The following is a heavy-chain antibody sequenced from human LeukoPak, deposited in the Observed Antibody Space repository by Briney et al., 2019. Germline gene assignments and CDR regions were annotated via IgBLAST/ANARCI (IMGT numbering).Heavy chain of an antibody. CDR2: ISGSGGST. Sequence: PGGSLRLSCAASGFTFSSYAMSWVRQAPGKGLEWVSAISGSGGSTYYADSVKGRFTISRDNSKNTLYLQMNSLRAEDTAVYYCAGRISTYYDFWSGYYGEYYFDYWGQGTLVTVSS. V-gene: IGHV3-23*01. CDR1: GFTFSSYA. D-gene: IGHD3-3*01. J-gene: IGHJ4*02. CDR3: AGRISTYYDFWSGYYGEYYFDY.